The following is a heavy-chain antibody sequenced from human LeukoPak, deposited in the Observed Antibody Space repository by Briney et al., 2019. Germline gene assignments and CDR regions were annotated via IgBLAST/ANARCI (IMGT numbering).Heavy chain of an antibody. V-gene: IGHV4-59*01. D-gene: IGHD3-10*01. CDR3: ARGSGGDGSGSL. CDR1: GDSISTYY. J-gene: IGHJ4*02. Sequence: SETLSLTCTVSGDSISTYYWSWIRQPPGKGLEWIGCIYYSVTSDYNPSLKSRVSMSVDMSTNQISLKLNSVTAADTAVYYCARGSGGDGSGSLWGQGILVTVSS. CDR2: IYYSVTS.